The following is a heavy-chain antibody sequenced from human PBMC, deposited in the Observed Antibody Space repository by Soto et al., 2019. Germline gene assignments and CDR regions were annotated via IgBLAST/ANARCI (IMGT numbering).Heavy chain of an antibody. CDR1: GGTFSSYA. Sequence: QVQLVQSGAEVKKPGSSVNVSCKASGGTFSSYAISWVRQAPGQGLEWMGGIIPIFGTANYEQKFQGRVTITADESTSTAYMELSSLRSEDTAVYYCALDGDIVKGVYWFDPWGQGTLVTVSS. CDR2: IIPIFGTA. D-gene: IGHD2-15*01. V-gene: IGHV1-69*12. J-gene: IGHJ5*02. CDR3: ALDGDIVKGVYWFDP.